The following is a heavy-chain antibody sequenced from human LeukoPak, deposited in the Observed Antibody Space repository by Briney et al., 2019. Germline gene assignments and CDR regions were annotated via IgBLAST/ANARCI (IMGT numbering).Heavy chain of an antibody. CDR1: GGSFSGYY. CDR3: ARQWGITMVRGVLNWFDP. D-gene: IGHD3-10*01. J-gene: IGHJ5*02. Sequence: PSETLSLTCAVYGGSFSGYYWNWIRQPPGKGLEWIGEINQSGSTNYNPSLKSRVTISFDTSKNQFSLKLSSVTAADTAVYYCARQWGITMVRGVLNWFDPWGQGTLVTVSS. CDR2: INQSGST. V-gene: IGHV4-34*01.